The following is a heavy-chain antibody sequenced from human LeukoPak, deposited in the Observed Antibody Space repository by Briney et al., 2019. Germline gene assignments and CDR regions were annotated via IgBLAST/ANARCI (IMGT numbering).Heavy chain of an antibody. CDR3: ARGRDGDYGYYYYGMDV. CDR1: GGSISSGDYY. J-gene: IGHJ6*02. V-gene: IGHV4-30-4*01. Sequence: PSETLSLTCTVSGGSISSGDYYWSWIRQPPGKGLEWIGYIYYSGSTYYNPSLKSRVTISVDTSKNQFSLKLSSVTAADTAVYYCARGRDGDYGYYYYGMDVWGQGTTVTVSS. D-gene: IGHD4-17*01. CDR2: IYYSGST.